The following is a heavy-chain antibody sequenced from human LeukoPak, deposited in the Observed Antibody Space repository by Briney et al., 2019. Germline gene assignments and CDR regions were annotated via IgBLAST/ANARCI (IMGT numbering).Heavy chain of an antibody. Sequence: SETLSLTCAVYGGSFSGYYWSWIRQPPGKGLEWTGEINHSGSTNYNPSLKSRVTISVDTSKNQFSLKLSSVTAADTAVYYCASADGNHDAFDIWGQGTMVTVSS. J-gene: IGHJ3*02. D-gene: IGHD4-23*01. V-gene: IGHV4-34*01. CDR3: ASADGNHDAFDI. CDR1: GGSFSGYY. CDR2: INHSGST.